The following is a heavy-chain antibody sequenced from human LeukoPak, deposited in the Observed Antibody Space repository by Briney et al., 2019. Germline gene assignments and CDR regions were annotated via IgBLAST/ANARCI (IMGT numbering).Heavy chain of an antibody. V-gene: IGHV3-7*05. CDR1: VFTFRNYW. CDR3: AKVIAARPA. D-gene: IGHD6-6*01. Sequence: GGSLRLSSATYVFTFRNYWMSWVRQAPGKGLQWVANIKQDGSQKYYVDSVKGRFTISRDNAKNSLFLQMDSRRGEDTAVYYCAKVIAARPAWGQGILVTVSS. CDR2: IKQDGSQK. J-gene: IGHJ5*02.